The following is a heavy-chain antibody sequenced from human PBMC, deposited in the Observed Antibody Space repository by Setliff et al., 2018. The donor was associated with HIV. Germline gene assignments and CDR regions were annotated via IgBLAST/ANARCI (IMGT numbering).Heavy chain of an antibody. Sequence: GASMKISCKGSGKSISNYLINWVRQMPGKGLEWMGRIDPSDSYINYGTSFQGHVTISADKSTNTAFLQWSSLKASDSAMYYCSRGIAVAGHDFANTPGDIWGQGTMVTVSS. D-gene: IGHD6-19*01. J-gene: IGHJ3*02. CDR1: GKSISNYL. V-gene: IGHV5-10-1*01. CDR2: IDPSDSYI. CDR3: SRGIAVAGHDFANTPGDI.